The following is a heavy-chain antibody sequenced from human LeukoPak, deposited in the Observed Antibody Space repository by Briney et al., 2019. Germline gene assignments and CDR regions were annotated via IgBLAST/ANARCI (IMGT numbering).Heavy chain of an antibody. V-gene: IGHV3-74*01. CDR1: GFSFSSYW. D-gene: IGHD3-9*01. Sequence: TGGSLRLSCAASGFSFSSYWMHWVRQAPGKGLLWVSRINADGSSTYYADSVKGRFTVSRDNSKNTLYLQMNSLRAEDTAVYYCARTKPQQFDILSWGQGTLVTVSS. J-gene: IGHJ4*02. CDR2: INADGSST. CDR3: ARTKPQQFDILS.